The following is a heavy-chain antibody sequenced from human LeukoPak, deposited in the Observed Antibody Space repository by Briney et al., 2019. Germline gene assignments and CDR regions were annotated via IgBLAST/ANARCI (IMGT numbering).Heavy chain of an antibody. V-gene: IGHV4-61*01. CDR1: GGSISSSSYY. CDR2: IYYSGST. J-gene: IGHJ4*02. Sequence: SETLSLTCTVSGGSISSSSYYWSWIRQPPGKGLEWIGYIYYSGSTNYNPSLSGNTNYNLSLKSRVTISLDTSKNQFSLKLNSVTAADTAVYYCARGNWGTDYWGQGTLVTVSS. CDR3: ARGNWGTDY. D-gene: IGHD7-27*01.